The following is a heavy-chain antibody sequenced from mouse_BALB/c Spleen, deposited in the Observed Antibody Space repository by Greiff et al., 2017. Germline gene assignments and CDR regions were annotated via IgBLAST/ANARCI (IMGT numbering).Heavy chain of an antibody. CDR3: ARAGYYGSSKGY. D-gene: IGHD1-1*01. V-gene: IGHV14-3*02. CDR2: IDPANGNT. CDR1: GFNIKDTY. Sequence: EVQLQQSGAELVKPGASVKLSCTASGFNIKDTYMHWVKQRPEQGLEWIGWIDPANGNTKYDPKFQGKATITADTSSNTAYLQLSSLTSEDTAVYYCARAGYYGSSKGYWGQGTTLTVSA. J-gene: IGHJ2*01.